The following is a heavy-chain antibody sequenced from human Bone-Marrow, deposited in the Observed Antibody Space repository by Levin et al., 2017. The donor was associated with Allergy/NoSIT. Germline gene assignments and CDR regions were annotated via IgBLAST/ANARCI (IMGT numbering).Heavy chain of an antibody. D-gene: IGHD6-19*01. CDR3: ARHPPSAVAGTELFQH. Sequence: ASVKVSCKASGYSFTDYYLHWVRQAPGQGLEWMGWVHPNSGGTHYAQKFQGRVTMTRGTSTNTGYLELSRLRSDDTAMYYCARHPPSAVAGTELFQHWGQGTLVTVSS. J-gene: IGHJ1*01. CDR2: VHPNSGGT. CDR1: GYSFTDYY. V-gene: IGHV1-2*02.